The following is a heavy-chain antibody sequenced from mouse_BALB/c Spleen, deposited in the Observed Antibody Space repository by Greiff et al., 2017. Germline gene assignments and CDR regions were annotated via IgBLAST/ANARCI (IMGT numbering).Heavy chain of an antibody. CDR3: ARPFITTATGFAY. Sequence: QVQLQQSGAELAKPGASVKMSCEASGYTFTSYWMHWVKQRPGQGLEWIGYINPSTGYTEYNQKFKDKATLTADKSSSTAYMQLSSLTSEDSAVYYCARPFITTATGFAYWGQGTLVTVSA. J-gene: IGHJ3*01. V-gene: IGHV1-7*01. CDR2: INPSTGYT. D-gene: IGHD1-2*01. CDR1: GYTFTSYW.